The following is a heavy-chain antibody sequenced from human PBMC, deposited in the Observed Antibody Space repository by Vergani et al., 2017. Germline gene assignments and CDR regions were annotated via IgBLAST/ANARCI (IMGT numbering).Heavy chain of an antibody. Sequence: QVQLQQWGAGLVKPSQTLSLTCAISGDSVSSNSAAWNWIRQSPSRGLEWLGRTYYRSKWYNDYAVSVKSRITINPDTSKNQFSLQLNSVTPEDTAVYYCARDYEIAIAAAGTPYGMDVWGQGTTVTVSS. J-gene: IGHJ6*02. CDR1: GDSVSSNSAA. CDR3: ARDYEIAIAAAGTPYGMDV. D-gene: IGHD6-13*01. CDR2: TYYRSKWYN. V-gene: IGHV6-1*01.